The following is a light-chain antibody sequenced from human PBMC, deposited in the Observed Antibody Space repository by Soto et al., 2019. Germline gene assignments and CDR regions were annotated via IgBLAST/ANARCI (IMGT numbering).Light chain of an antibody. CDR2: STN. CDR3: VLYIGSGVSV. J-gene: IGLJ3*02. Sequence: QTVVTQEPSFSVSPGGTVTLTCGLSSGSVSTSYYPSWYQQTPGQAPGTLIYSTNTRSSGVPDRFSGSILGNKAALTITGAQADDESDYYCVLYIGSGVSVFGGGTKLTVL. V-gene: IGLV8-61*01. CDR1: SGSVSTSYY.